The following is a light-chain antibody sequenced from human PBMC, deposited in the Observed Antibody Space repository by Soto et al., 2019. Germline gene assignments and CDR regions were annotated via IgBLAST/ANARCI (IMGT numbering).Light chain of an antibody. CDR3: QQYGTSPPAT. CDR1: ESVRTN. CDR2: GTS. V-gene: IGKV3-20*01. Sequence: ETVVTQSPATLSVSPGETATLSCRASESVRTNLAWYQQKPGQAPRLLIYGTSTRATDIPDRFSGSGSETDFTLTISRLEPEDFAVYYCQQYGTSPPATFGQGTRLEIK. J-gene: IGKJ5*01.